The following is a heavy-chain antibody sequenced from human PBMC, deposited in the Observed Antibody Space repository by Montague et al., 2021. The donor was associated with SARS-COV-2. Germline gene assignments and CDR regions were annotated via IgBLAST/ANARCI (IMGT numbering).Heavy chain of an antibody. J-gene: IGHJ5*02. Sequence: SETLSLTCTVSGGSISRYFWNWIRQTPGKGLEWMGYVHDIESSIYNPSRQSRITILLDTPKNQFSLRPNAVTAAYTAVYYCARVTLGGRDGRTRHYDGLDPWGQGILVTVSS. D-gene: IGHD3-16*01. V-gene: IGHV4-59*01. CDR3: ARVTLGGRDGRTRHYDGLDP. CDR1: GGSISRYF. CDR2: VHDIESS.